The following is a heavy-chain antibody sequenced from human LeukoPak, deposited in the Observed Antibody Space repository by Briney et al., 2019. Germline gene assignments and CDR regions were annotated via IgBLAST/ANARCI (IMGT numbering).Heavy chain of an antibody. CDR1: GFTFSSYE. CDR3: ARPAVFGVVIAPDYCGMDV. D-gene: IGHD3-3*01. J-gene: IGHJ6*02. Sequence: PGGSLRLSCAASGFTFSSYEMNWVRQAPGKGLEWVSYISSSGSTIYYADSVKGRFTISRDNAKNSLYLQMNSLRAEDTAVYYCARPAVFGVVIAPDYCGMDVWGQGTTVTVSS. V-gene: IGHV3-48*03. CDR2: ISSSGSTI.